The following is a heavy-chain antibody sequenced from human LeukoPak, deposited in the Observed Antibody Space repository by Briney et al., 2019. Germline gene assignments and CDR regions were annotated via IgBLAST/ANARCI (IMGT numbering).Heavy chain of an antibody. CDR1: GFTVSSNY. CDR2: IYSGVTT. Sequence: PGGSLRLSCAASGFTVSSNYMSSVRQAPGKGLEWVSVIYSGVTTYYAESVKGRFTISRDNSKNTLFLQMNSLRAEDTAVYYCAGGIGGFYDSSGYYNYWGQGTLVTVSS. V-gene: IGHV3-53*01. J-gene: IGHJ4*02. CDR3: AGGIGGFYDSSGYYNY. D-gene: IGHD3-22*01.